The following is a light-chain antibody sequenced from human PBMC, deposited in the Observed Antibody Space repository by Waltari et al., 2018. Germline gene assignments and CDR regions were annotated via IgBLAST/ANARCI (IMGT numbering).Light chain of an antibody. Sequence: QSALPQPASVSGSPGQSITISCTGTSSDVGGYNYFSWYQQHPGKVPKLLIFDVSNRPSGVSNRFSGSKSGNTASLTISGLQAEDESDYYCCSFTSRSTWVFGGGTKLTVL. J-gene: IGLJ3*02. CDR1: SSDVGGYNY. V-gene: IGLV2-14*01. CDR3: CSFTSRSTWV. CDR2: DVS.